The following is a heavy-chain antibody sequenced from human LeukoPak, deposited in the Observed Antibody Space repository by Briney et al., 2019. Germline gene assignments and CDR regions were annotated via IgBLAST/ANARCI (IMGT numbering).Heavy chain of an antibody. J-gene: IGHJ4*02. CDR1: GFTFSSYS. CDR3: ARGVDGDPLDY. CDR2: ISSSSSYI. V-gene: IGHV3-21*01. Sequence: GGSLRLSCAASGFTFSSYSMNWVRQAPGKGLEWVSSISSSSSYIYYADSVKGRFAISRDNAKNSLYLQMNSLRAEDTAVYYCARGVDGDPLDYWGQGTLVTVSS. D-gene: IGHD4-17*01.